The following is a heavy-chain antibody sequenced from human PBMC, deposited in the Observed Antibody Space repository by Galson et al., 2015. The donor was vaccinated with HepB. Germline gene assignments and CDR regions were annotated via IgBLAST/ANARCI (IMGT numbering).Heavy chain of an antibody. V-gene: IGHV3-48*02. CDR3: ARDLYYGGSGYLDFGY. J-gene: IGHJ4*02. D-gene: IGHD3-22*01. Sequence: SLRLSCAASGFTFSTYSMNWVRRAPGKGLEWVSYITTTSNTIYYADSVKGRFTISRDNARNSLYLQMNSLRDEDTAVYYCARDLYYGGSGYLDFGYWGQGTMVTVSS. CDR2: ITTTSNTI. CDR1: GFTFSTYS.